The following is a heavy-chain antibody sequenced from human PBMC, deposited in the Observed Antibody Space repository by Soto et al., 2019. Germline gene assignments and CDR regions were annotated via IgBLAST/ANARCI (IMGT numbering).Heavy chain of an antibody. CDR2: FIPMVRRS. V-gene: IGHV1-69*02. CDR1: GDTFSFYT. J-gene: IGHJ4*02. Sequence: QVQLVQSGAEVKKPGSTGKVSCTTSGDTFSFYTINWVRQAPGQGLEWLGRFIPMVRRSDYAQKFQGRVTISADKSTNTAYMVLSSLRSDDTAMYFCATNYGSGSSHFDHWGQGTLVTVSS. CDR3: ATNYGSGSSHFDH. D-gene: IGHD3-10*01.